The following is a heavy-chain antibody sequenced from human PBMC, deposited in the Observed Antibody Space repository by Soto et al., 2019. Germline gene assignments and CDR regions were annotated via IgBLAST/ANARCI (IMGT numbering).Heavy chain of an antibody. V-gene: IGHV4-59*08. Sequence: PSETLSLTCSVSGGSISSYYWSWIRQPPGKGLEWIGYIYYSGSTNYNPSLKSRVTISVDTSKNQFSLKLSSVTAADTAVYYCARQVTIFGVVIPNYYGMDVWGQGTTVTVSS. CDR1: GGSISSYY. CDR2: IYYSGST. D-gene: IGHD3-3*01. CDR3: ARQVTIFGVVIPNYYGMDV. J-gene: IGHJ6*02.